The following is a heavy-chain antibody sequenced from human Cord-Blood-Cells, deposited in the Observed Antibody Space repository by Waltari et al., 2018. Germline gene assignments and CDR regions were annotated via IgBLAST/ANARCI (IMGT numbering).Heavy chain of an antibody. D-gene: IGHD4-17*01. V-gene: IGHV4-39*01. CDR2: IDYSGST. J-gene: IGHJ4*02. Sequence: QLQLQESGPGLVKPSETLSLTCTVSGGSISSSSYYWGWIRQPPGKGLEWIGSIDYSGSTYYNPSLKSRVTISVDTSKNQFSLKLSSVTAADTAVYYCASRLIYGDYVGPDYWGQGTLVTVSS. CDR3: ASRLIYGDYVGPDY. CDR1: GGSISSSSYY.